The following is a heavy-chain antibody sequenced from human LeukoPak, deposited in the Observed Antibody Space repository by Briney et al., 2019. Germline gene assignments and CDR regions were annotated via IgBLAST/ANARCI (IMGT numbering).Heavy chain of an antibody. CDR3: ASRYCSGGSCYCDS. J-gene: IGHJ4*02. V-gene: IGHV3-21*01. D-gene: IGHD2-15*01. CDR1: GFTFSSYA. CDR2: ISGSSTYI. Sequence: GGSLRLSCAASGFTFSSYAMHWVRQAPGKGLQWVSSISGSSTYIYYADSVKGRFTISRDNAKNSLYLQMNSLRAEDTAVYYCASRYCSGGSCYCDSWGQGTLVTVSS.